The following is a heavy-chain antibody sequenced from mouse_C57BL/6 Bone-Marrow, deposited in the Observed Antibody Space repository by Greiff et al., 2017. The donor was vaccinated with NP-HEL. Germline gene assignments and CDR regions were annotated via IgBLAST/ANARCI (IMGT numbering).Heavy chain of an antibody. Sequence: VQLQQSGAELVRPGASVKLSCTASGFNIKDDYMHWVKQRPEQGLEWIGWIDPENGDTEYASKFQGKATITADTSSNTAYLQLSSLTSEDTAVYYCTTDHYYGSSSAWFAYWGQGTLVTVSA. J-gene: IGHJ3*01. CDR2: IDPENGDT. V-gene: IGHV14-4*01. CDR1: GFNIKDDY. D-gene: IGHD1-1*01. CDR3: TTDHYYGSSSAWFAY.